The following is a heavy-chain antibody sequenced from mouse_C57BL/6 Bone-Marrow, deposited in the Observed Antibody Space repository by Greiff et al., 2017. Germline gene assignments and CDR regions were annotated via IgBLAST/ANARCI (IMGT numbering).Heavy chain of an antibody. CDR2: IWGVGST. J-gene: IGHJ3*01. D-gene: IGHD4-1*01. Sequence: VKLVESGPGLVAPSQSLSITCTVSGFSLTSYGVDWVRQSPGKGLEWLGVIWGVGSTNYNSALKSRLSISKDNSNSQVFLNMNSLQPDDTAMYYCASLNWDGFAYWGQGTLVTVSA. CDR3: ASLNWDGFAY. CDR1: GFSLTSYG. V-gene: IGHV2-6*01.